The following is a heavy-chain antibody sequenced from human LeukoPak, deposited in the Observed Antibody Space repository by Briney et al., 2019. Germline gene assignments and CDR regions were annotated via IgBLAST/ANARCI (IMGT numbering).Heavy chain of an antibody. CDR1: GGTFSSYA. J-gene: IGHJ4*02. D-gene: IGHD3-10*01. V-gene: IGHV1-69*13. CDR3: ARDPGYSSETYNNESRVCE. CDR2: IIPIFGTA. Sequence: SVKVSCKASGGTFSSYAISWVRQAPGQGLEWMGGIIPIFGTANYAQKFQGRVTITADEFTSAAYMELSSLRSEDTAVYYCARDPGYSSETYNNESRVCEWGQGTLVTVSS.